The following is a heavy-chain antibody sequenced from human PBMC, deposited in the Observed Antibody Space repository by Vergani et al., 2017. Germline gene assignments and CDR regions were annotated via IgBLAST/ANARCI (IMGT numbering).Heavy chain of an antibody. D-gene: IGHD6-19*01. CDR1: GYSFTSYW. V-gene: IGHV5-10-1*03. CDR3: ARRPHSSGWPLFDP. Sequence: EVQLVQSGAEVKKPGESLRLSCKGSGYSFTSYWISWVRQMPGKGLEWMGRIDPSDSYTNYSPSFQGDVTISADKSISTAYLQWSSRKASDTAMYYCARRPHSSGWPLFDPGGGGALVTVSS. J-gene: IGHJ5*02. CDR2: IDPSDSYT.